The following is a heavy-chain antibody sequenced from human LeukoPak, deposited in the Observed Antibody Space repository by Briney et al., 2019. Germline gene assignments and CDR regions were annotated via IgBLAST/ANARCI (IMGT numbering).Heavy chain of an antibody. J-gene: IGHJ3*02. Sequence: ASVKVSCKASGYTFTSYAMHWVRQAPGQRLEWMGWIDAGNGNTKYSQKFQGRVTITRDTSASTAYMELSSLRSEDTAVYYCARDWGPADEADAFDIWGQGTMVTVSS. CDR3: ARDWGPADEADAFDI. D-gene: IGHD3-16*01. V-gene: IGHV1-3*01. CDR2: IDAGNGNT. CDR1: GYTFTSYA.